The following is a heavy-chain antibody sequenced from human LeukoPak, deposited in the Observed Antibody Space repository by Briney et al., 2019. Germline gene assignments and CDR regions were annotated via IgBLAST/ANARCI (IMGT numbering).Heavy chain of an antibody. J-gene: IGHJ4*02. CDR1: GFTFSIYW. CDR3: ARVYYYDSGSRWGDYFDY. Sequence: GGSLRLSCAASGFTFSIYWMSWVRQAPGKGLEWVANIKQDGSEKYYMDSVKGRFTISRDNAKNSLYLQMNSLRAEDTAVYYCARVYYYDSGSRWGDYFDYWGQGTLVTVSS. CDR2: IKQDGSEK. V-gene: IGHV3-7*01. D-gene: IGHD3-10*01.